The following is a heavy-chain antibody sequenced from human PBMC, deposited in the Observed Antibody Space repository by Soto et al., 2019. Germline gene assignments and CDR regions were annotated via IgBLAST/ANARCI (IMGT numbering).Heavy chain of an antibody. D-gene: IGHD2-2*01. Sequence: PSETLSLTCAVYGGSFSGYYWSWIRQPPGKGLEWIGEINHSGSTNYNPSLKSRVTISVDTSKNQFSLKLSSVTAADTAVYYCARGAIVVVPRRWFDPWGQGTLVTVSS. CDR3: ARGAIVVVPRRWFDP. V-gene: IGHV4-34*01. CDR2: INHSGST. CDR1: GGSFSGYY. J-gene: IGHJ5*02.